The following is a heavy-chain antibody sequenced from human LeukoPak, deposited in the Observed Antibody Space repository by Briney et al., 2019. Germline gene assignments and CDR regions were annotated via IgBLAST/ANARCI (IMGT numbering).Heavy chain of an antibody. J-gene: IGHJ6*03. CDR1: GYSFTSFG. CDR2: INTNTGNP. Sequence: GASVKVSCKASGYSFTSFGMNWVRQAPGQGLEWMGWINTNTGNPTYAQGFTGRFVFSLDTSVSTAYLQISSLKAEDTAVYYCARVPRDYYYYMDVWGKGTTVTVSS. V-gene: IGHV7-4-1*02. CDR3: ARVPRDYYYYMDV.